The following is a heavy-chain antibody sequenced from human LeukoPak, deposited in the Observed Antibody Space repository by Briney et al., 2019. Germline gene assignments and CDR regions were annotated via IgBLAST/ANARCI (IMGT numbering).Heavy chain of an antibody. D-gene: IGHD4-17*01. J-gene: IGHJ4*02. CDR3: ARGEFGDLRYDY. Sequence: GGSLRLSCAASGFTSSTYWMSWVRQAPGEGLEWVANIKADGSVRFYVDSVEGRFTIFRDNAKNSLYLQMNSLRVEDTAMYYCARGEFGDLRYDYWGQGSLVTVSS. CDR1: GFTSSTYW. V-gene: IGHV3-7*03. CDR2: IKADGSVR.